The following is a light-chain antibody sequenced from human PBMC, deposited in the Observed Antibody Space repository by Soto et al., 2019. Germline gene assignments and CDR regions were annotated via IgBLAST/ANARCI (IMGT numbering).Light chain of an antibody. CDR3: QQYGSSRT. Sequence: EIVLTQSPGTLSLSPGERATLSCRASQSGSSTYLAWYQQKPGQAPRLLIYGVSSRATGIPDRFSGSGSGTDFTLTISRLEPEDFAVYYWQQYGSSRTFGQGTKVEIQ. V-gene: IGKV3-20*01. CDR2: GVS. J-gene: IGKJ1*01. CDR1: QSGSSTY.